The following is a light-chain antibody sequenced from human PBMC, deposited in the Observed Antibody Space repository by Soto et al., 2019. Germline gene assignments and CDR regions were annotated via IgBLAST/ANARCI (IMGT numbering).Light chain of an antibody. Sequence: EIVLTQSPATLSSFPGDRVTLSCRASQYINTRLAWYQHRPGQAPRLLIYLTSNRAAGIPARFSGSGSGTDFTLTISDVEPEDFAVYYCHQRQSWPRTCGQGTKVDIK. J-gene: IGKJ1*01. CDR1: QYINTR. CDR2: LTS. V-gene: IGKV3-11*01. CDR3: HQRQSWPRT.